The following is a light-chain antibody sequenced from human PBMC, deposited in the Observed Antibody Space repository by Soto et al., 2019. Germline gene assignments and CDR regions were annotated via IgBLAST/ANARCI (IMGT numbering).Light chain of an antibody. J-gene: IGKJ2*02. CDR2: GAF. CDR3: QQSDKWPCT. CDR1: QNIGTN. Sequence: EIVLTQSPATLSVSPGERATLSCRTSQNIGTNLAWYQQKPGQAPRLLIYGAFIRAPGFPVRFRGTGSGSEFTLTICSLQSEHGAVYYCQQSDKWPCTFGQGTNLEMK. V-gene: IGKV3-15*01.